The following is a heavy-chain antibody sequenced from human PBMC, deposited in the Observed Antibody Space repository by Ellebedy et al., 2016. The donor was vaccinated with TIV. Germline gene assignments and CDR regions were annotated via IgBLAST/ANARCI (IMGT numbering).Heavy chain of an antibody. V-gene: IGHV4-59*01. J-gene: IGHJ4*02. CDR2: IYYSGST. Sequence: SETLSLTCTVSYDSISSYYWSWIRQPPGKGLEWIGYIYYSGSTNYNPSLKSRVTISVDTSKNQFSLKLSSVTAADTAVYYCASFQYCSGGSCNPGYYFDYWGQGTLVTVSS. D-gene: IGHD2-15*01. CDR3: ASFQYCSGGSCNPGYYFDY. CDR1: YDSISSYY.